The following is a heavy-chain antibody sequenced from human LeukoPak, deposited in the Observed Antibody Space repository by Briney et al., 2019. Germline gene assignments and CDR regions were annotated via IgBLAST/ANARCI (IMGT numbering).Heavy chain of an antibody. D-gene: IGHD2-2*01. CDR1: GGSIISYY. J-gene: IGHJ4*02. CDR3: ARGSGWCSSSTCYSFDY. Sequence: SETLSLTCSVFGGSIISYYWSWIRQPPGRGLEWIGYIYHTGTTNYNPSLKSRVTISVNTSTNQLSLRLNSVTAADTAVYYCARGSGWCSSSTCYSFDYWGQGSLVTVSS. V-gene: IGHV4-59*01. CDR2: IYHTGTT.